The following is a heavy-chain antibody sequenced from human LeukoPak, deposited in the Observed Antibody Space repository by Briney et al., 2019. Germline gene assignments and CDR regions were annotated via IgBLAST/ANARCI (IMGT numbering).Heavy chain of an antibody. Sequence: GASVKVSCKAPGYTFTNYYMHWVRQAPGQGLEWMGWINPNSGGTNYAQKFQGRVTMTRDTSISTAYMELSRLRSDDTAVYYCARAGFGTTTRHFDYWGQGTLVTVSS. V-gene: IGHV1-2*02. CDR1: GYTFTNYY. J-gene: IGHJ4*02. D-gene: IGHD3-16*01. CDR3: ARAGFGTTTRHFDY. CDR2: INPNSGGT.